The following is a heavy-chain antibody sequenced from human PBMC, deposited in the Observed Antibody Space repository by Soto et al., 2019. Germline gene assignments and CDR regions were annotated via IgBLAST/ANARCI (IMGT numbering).Heavy chain of an antibody. CDR2: ISYDGTNK. CDR3: TKAASSWTTFNERFDY. Sequence: QVQRVESGGGVVQPGRSLRLSCAASGFTFSNFAMHGVRQAPGKGLEWVAVISYDGTNKYYADSVKGRFTISRDNSKNTLYLQMNSLRPEDTAVYYCTKAASSWTTFNERFDYWGQGTLVTVSS. D-gene: IGHD6-13*01. CDR1: GFTFSNFA. V-gene: IGHV3-30-3*01. J-gene: IGHJ4*02.